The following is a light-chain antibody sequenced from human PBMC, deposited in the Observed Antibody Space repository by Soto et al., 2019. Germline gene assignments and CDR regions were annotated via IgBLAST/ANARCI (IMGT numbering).Light chain of an antibody. CDR1: QSISSY. CDR3: QQSYSTPLT. CDR2: AAS. V-gene: IGKV1-39*01. Sequence: DIQMTQSPSSLSASVGDRVTITCRASQSISSYLNWYQQKPGKAPKLLIYAASSLQSGVPSRFSGSRSGTDFTLTIRRLQPEDFATYYCQQSYSTPLTFGGGTKVEIK. J-gene: IGKJ4*01.